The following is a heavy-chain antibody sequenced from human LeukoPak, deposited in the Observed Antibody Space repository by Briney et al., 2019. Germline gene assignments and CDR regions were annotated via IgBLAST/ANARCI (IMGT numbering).Heavy chain of an antibody. D-gene: IGHD6-13*01. CDR1: GYGFTSYW. CDR3: ARHSRIAAAGSKTNYYYGLDA. Sequence: GESLKISCKTSGYGFTSYWIGWVRQTPGKGLEWMAIIYPADSDTRYSPSFEGHVTISADKDTTTAFLQWSSLTASDTAMYYCARHSRIAAAGSKTNYYYGLDAWGKGTTVTVSS. J-gene: IGHJ6*04. V-gene: IGHV5-51*01. CDR2: IYPADSDT.